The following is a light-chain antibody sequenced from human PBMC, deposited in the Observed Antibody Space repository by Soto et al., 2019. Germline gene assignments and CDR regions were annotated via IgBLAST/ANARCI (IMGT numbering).Light chain of an antibody. CDR2: GAC. CDR3: QQYGSSPGWT. J-gene: IGKJ1*01. CDR1: QSVSSSY. Sequence: EIVLTQSPGTLSLSPGERATLSCRASQSVSSSYLAWYQQKPGQAPRLLIYGACSRATGIPDRFSGSGSGTDFTLTISRLVPEDFAVYYCQQYGSSPGWTVGQGTKVDIK. V-gene: IGKV3-20*01.